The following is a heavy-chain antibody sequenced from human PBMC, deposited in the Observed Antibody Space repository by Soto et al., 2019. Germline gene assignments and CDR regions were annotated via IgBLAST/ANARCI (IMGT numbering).Heavy chain of an antibody. D-gene: IGHD2-2*01. CDR3: AKDGCSSTSCFGNYYYYMDV. J-gene: IGHJ6*03. CDR1: GFTFSSYA. CDR2: ISGSGGSP. V-gene: IGHV3-23*01. Sequence: EVQLLESGGGLVQPGGSLRLSCAASGFTFSSYAMSWVRQAPGKGLEWVSAISGSGGSPYYADSVKGRFTISRDNSKNTLYLQMNSLRAEDTAVYYCAKDGCSSTSCFGNYYYYMDVWGKGTTVTVSS.